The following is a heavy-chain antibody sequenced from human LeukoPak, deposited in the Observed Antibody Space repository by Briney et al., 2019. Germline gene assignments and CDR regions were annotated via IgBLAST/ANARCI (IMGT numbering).Heavy chain of an antibody. V-gene: IGHV1-18*01. Sequence: ASVKVSCKASGYTFTNYAISWVRQAPGPGLEWVGWISAYNGNTNYAQKLQGRVTMTTDTSTSTAYMDLRSLRSDDTAVYYCARDGYSLAGNDYWGQGTLVTVSS. CDR3: ARDGYSLAGNDY. J-gene: IGHJ4*02. CDR1: GYTFTNYA. D-gene: IGHD6-19*01. CDR2: ISAYNGNT.